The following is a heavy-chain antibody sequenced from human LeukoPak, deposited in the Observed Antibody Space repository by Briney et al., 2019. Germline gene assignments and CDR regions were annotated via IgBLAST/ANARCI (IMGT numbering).Heavy chain of an antibody. J-gene: IGHJ4*02. V-gene: IGHV4-59*01. D-gene: IGHD5-18*01. Sequence: SETLSLTCIVSGGSISNYYWNWIRPPPGKGLEWIGSVFYSGSTNYHRSLKSRFTISVDTSKNRVSLKLTSMAAADTAVYYCARDDSYGLDYWGQGTLVTVSS. CDR3: ARDDSYGLDY. CDR2: VFYSGST. CDR1: GGSISNYY.